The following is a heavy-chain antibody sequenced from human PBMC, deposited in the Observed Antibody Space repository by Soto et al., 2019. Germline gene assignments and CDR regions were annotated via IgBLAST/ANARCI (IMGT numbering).Heavy chain of an antibody. J-gene: IGHJ3*02. V-gene: IGHV4-4*01. CDR3: ARDRWDVLMVDGGGSFDI. CDR2: VSHSGST. D-gene: IGHD2-8*01. CDR1: SGSISSSNW. Sequence: QVQLQESGPGLVKPAGTLSLTCAVSSGSISSSNWWSWVRQPPGKGLDWIGEVSHSGSTNCNPSLKCRVTISVDKAKNQFSLKLSSVTAADTDVYSCARDRWDVLMVDGGGSFDIWGQGTMVAVSS.